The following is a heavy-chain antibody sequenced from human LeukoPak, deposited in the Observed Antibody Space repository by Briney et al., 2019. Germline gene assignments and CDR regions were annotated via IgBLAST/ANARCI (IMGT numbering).Heavy chain of an antibody. D-gene: IGHD3-10*01. Sequence: PSETLSLTCTVSGGSISSSSYYWGWIRQPPGKGLEWIGSIYYSGSTYYNPSLKSRVTISIDTSKNQFSLKLSSVTAADTAVYYCARDRVKGHNYMDVWGKGTTVTVSS. CDR2: IYYSGST. J-gene: IGHJ6*03. CDR3: ARDRVKGHNYMDV. CDR1: GGSISSSSYY. V-gene: IGHV4-39*07.